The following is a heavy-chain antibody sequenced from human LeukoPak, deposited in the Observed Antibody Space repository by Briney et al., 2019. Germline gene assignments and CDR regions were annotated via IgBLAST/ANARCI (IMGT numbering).Heavy chain of an antibody. CDR3: ARARGMTTFAFDI. J-gene: IGHJ3*02. V-gene: IGHV3-23*01. CDR1: GFTFSSYG. CDR2: ISGSGGST. Sequence: PGGTLRLSCAASGFTFSSYGMRWVRQAPGKGLEWVSAISGSGGSTYYADSVKGRFTISRDNSKNTLYLQMNSLRAEDTAVYYCARARGMTTFAFDIWGQGTMVTVSS. D-gene: IGHD3-16*01.